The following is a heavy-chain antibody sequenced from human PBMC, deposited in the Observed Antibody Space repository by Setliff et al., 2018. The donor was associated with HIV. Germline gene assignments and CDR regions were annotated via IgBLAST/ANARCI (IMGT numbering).Heavy chain of an antibody. J-gene: IGHJ2*01. D-gene: IGHD3-10*01. CDR1: GGTFSNYA. CDR2: IIPIFGST. V-gene: IGHV1-69*13. CDR3: ARDDHYYDSGSYYSDWYFDL. Sequence: SVKVSCKASGGTFSNYAISWVRQAPGQGLEWMGGIIPIFGSTKYAQKFQGRVTITADESTSTADMELSSLRSEDTAVYYCARDDHYYDSGSYYSDWYFDLWGQGTLVTVSS.